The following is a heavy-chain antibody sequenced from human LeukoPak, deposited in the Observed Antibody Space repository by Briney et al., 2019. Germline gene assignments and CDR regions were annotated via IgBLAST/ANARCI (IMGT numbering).Heavy chain of an antibody. Sequence: GASVKVSCKASGYTFTGYYMHWVRQAPGQGLEWMGRINPNSGGTNYAKKFQGRVTMTRDTSISTAYMELSRLRSDDTAVYYCARGRAAGRFDPWGQGTLVTVSS. D-gene: IGHD6-13*01. V-gene: IGHV1-2*06. CDR2: INPNSGGT. J-gene: IGHJ5*02. CDR1: GYTFTGYY. CDR3: ARGRAAGRFDP.